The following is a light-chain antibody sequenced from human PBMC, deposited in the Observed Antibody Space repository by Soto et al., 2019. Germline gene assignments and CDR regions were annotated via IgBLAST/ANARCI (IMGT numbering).Light chain of an antibody. CDR3: QQYHNLWT. CDR2: RAS. CDR1: HYVYSN. V-gene: IGKV3-15*01. Sequence: PQSAATLSGXQGARAALSCTSRHYVYSNVAWFQQRPGQAPRLLIYRASTRATGTPARFSGSGSGTEFTLTITSLQSEYFALYYCQQYHNLWTFGQGTKVEIK. J-gene: IGKJ1*01.